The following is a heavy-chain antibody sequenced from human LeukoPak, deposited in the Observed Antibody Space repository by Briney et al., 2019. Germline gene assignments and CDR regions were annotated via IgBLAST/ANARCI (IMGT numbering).Heavy chain of an antibody. V-gene: IGHV1-69*01. J-gene: IGHJ4*02. CDR2: IIPIFGTA. Sequence: SVKVSCKASGGTFSSYAISWVRQAPGRGLEWMGGIIPIFGTANYAQKFQGRVTITADESTSTAYMELSSLRSDDTAVYYCARDFYPGIAAPFHYWSQGTLVTVSS. D-gene: IGHD6-13*01. CDR3: ARDFYPGIAAPFHY. CDR1: GGTFSSYA.